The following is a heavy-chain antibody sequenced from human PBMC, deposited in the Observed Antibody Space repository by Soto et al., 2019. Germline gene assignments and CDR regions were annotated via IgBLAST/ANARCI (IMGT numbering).Heavy chain of an antibody. J-gene: IGHJ6*03. V-gene: IGHV2-26*01. Sequence: HVTLKESGPVLVKPTETLTLTCTVSGFSLSNGKVGVSWIRQPPGKALEWLAHIFSNDEKSYRTSLKSRLTTPEDTSTSQVVLTMTNVDPVDTATYYCARILFGRSVAGGYFYMDVWGKGTTVTVSS. CDR3: ARILFGRSVAGGYFYMDV. CDR1: GFSLSNGKVG. CDR2: IFSNDEK. D-gene: IGHD6-19*01.